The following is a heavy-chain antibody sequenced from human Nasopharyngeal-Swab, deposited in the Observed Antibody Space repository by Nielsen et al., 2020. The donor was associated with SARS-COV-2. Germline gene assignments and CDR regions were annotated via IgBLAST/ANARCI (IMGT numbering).Heavy chain of an antibody. CDR2: INNRGDDT. Sequence: GESLKISCAASGFTFSNYAMSWVRQAPGKGLEWVSTINNRGDDTYYADSVKGRFTISRDNSKNTLYLQMNSLRAEDTAVYYCASTDYDFWSGYLYWGQGTLVTVSS. V-gene: IGHV3-23*01. CDR3: ASTDYDFWSGYLY. CDR1: GFTFSNYA. D-gene: IGHD3-3*01. J-gene: IGHJ4*02.